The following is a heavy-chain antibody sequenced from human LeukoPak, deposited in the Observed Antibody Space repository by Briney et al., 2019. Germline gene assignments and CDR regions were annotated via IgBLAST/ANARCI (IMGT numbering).Heavy chain of an antibody. CDR3: ARVDGGDWYYFDY. Sequence: ASVKVSCKASGYTFTGYYMHWVRQAPGQGLEWMGWINPNSGGTNYAQKFQGRVIVTLDTSISTAYMELSGLRSDDTAIYYCARVDGGDWYYFDYWGQGTLVTVSS. J-gene: IGHJ4*02. V-gene: IGHV1-2*02. D-gene: IGHD2-21*02. CDR2: INPNSGGT. CDR1: GYTFTGYY.